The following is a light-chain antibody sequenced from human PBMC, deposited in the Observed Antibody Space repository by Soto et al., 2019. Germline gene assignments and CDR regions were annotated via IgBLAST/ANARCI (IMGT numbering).Light chain of an antibody. Sequence: EIVMTQSPATLSVSPGERATLSCRASQTVNNTLAWYQQKPGQAPRLLIYGASARATGIAARFSGSGSGTEFTLTISSLQSEDFAVYYCQQYNNWPLTFGGGTKVEIK. CDR2: GAS. CDR3: QQYNNWPLT. V-gene: IGKV3-15*01. CDR1: QTVNNT. J-gene: IGKJ4*01.